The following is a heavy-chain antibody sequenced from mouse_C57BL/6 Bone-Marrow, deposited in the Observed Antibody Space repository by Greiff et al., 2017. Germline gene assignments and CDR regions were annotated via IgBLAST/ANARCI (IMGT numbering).Heavy chain of an antibody. V-gene: IGHV1-18*01. J-gene: IGHJ2*01. CDR2: INPNNGGT. CDR3: ARGDNWYYFDY. Sequence: VQLQQSGPELVKPGASVKIPCKASGYTFTDYNMDWVKQSHGKSLEWIGDINPNNGGTINNQKFKGKATLTVDKSSSTAYMELRSLTSEDTAVYYCARGDNWYYFDYWGQGTTLTVSS. CDR1: GYTFTDYN. D-gene: IGHD4-1*01.